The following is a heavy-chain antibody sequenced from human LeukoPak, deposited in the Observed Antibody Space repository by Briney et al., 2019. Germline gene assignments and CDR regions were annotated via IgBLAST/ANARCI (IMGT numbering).Heavy chain of an antibody. CDR3: ARIYNSSQWLAPGDY. D-gene: IGHD6-19*01. Sequence: PSETLSLTCSVSDGSISNYYCSWIRQPPGKGLEWIGYIYYSGSTTYNPSLKSRVTMSVDTSKNQFSLKLKSVTAADTALYYCARIYNSSQWLAPGDYWSQGTLVTVSS. CDR2: IYYSGST. J-gene: IGHJ4*02. V-gene: IGHV4-59*01. CDR1: DGSISNYY.